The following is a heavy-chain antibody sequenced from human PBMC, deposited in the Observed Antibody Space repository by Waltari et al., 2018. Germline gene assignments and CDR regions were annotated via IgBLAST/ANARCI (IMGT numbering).Heavy chain of an antibody. CDR2: IYYRGST. Sequence: QLQLQESGPGLVKPSETLSLTCTVSGGSISSSSYYWGWIRQPPGKGLEWIGSIYYRGSTYYNPSLKSRVTISVDTSKNQFSLKLSSVTAADTAVYYCARVNYYDSSGLDYWGQGTLVTVSS. CDR1: GGSISSSSYY. V-gene: IGHV4-39*07. J-gene: IGHJ4*02. CDR3: ARVNYYDSSGLDY. D-gene: IGHD3-22*01.